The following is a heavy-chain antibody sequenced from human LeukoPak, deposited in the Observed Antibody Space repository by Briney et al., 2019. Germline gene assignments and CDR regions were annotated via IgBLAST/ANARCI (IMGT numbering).Heavy chain of an antibody. V-gene: IGHV5-51*01. Sequence: GESLKISCQGSGYSFTSYWIGWVRQLPGKGLEWMGIIYPGDSDTRYGPSFQGQDTISADKSISTAYLQWSSLKASDTAMYYCARRAFLGGVAVFDYWGQGTLVTVSS. D-gene: IGHD3-3*01. CDR3: ARRAFLGGVAVFDY. CDR2: IYPGDSDT. J-gene: IGHJ4*02. CDR1: GYSFTSYW.